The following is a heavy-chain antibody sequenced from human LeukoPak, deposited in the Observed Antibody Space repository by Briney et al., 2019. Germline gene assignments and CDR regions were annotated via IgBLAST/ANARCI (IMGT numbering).Heavy chain of an antibody. CDR2: ICYSGST. CDR3: ASPYYDILTGYYDAFDI. CDR1: GGSVSSGSYY. D-gene: IGHD3-9*01. V-gene: IGHV4-61*01. Sequence: IPSETLSLTCTVSGGSVSSGSYYWSWIRQPPGKGLEWIGYICYSGSTNYNPSLKSRVTISVDTSKNQFSLKLSSVTAADTAVYYCASPYYDILTGYYDAFDIWGQGTMVTVSS. J-gene: IGHJ3*02.